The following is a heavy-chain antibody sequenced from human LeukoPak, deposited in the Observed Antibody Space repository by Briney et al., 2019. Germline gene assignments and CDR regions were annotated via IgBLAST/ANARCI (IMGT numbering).Heavy chain of an antibody. CDR1: GFTFSSYA. J-gene: IGHJ4*02. CDR2: ISYDGSNK. CDR3: ASSSLTEGIAAAGADY. D-gene: IGHD6-13*01. Sequence: GRSLRLSCAASGFTFSSYAMHWVRQAPGKGLEWVVVISYDGSNKYYADSVKGRFTISRDNSKNTLYLQMNSLRAEDTAVYYCASSSLTEGIAAAGADYWGQGTLVTVSS. V-gene: IGHV3-30-3*01.